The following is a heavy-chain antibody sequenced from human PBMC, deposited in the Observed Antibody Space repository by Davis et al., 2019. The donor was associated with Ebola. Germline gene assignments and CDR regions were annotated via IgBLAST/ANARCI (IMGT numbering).Heavy chain of an antibody. CDR3: ARVYSGSLYYYGMDV. V-gene: IGHV3-11*04. CDR2: ISSSGSTI. J-gene: IGHJ6*02. Sequence: GESLTISCAASGFTFSDYYMTWIRQAPGKGLEWVSYISSSGSTIYYADSVKGRFTISRDNAKNSLYLQMNSLRAEDTAVYYCARVYSGSLYYYGMDVWGQGTTVTVS. D-gene: IGHD1-26*01. CDR1: GFTFSDYY.